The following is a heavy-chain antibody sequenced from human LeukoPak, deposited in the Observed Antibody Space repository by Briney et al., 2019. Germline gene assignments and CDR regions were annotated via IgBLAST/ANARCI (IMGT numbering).Heavy chain of an antibody. CDR1: GYTFTSYY. CDR3: AAAVTSGFDY. V-gene: IGHV1-46*01. CDR2: INPSGGST. D-gene: IGHD4-17*01. J-gene: IGHJ4*02. Sequence: GASVKVSCKASGYTFTSYYMHWVRQAPGQGLEWMGIINPSGGSTSYAQKFQGRVTMTRDTSTSKVYMELSSLRSEDTAVYYCAAAVTSGFDYWGQGTLVTVSS.